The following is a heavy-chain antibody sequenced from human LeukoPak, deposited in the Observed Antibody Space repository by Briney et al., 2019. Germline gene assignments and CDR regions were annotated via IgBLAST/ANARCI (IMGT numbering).Heavy chain of an antibody. Sequence: GASVKVSCKASGYTFTSYGISWVRQAPGQELEWMGWISAYNGNTNYAQKLQGRVTMTTDTSTSTAYMELRSLRSDDTAVYYCARVVYYYDSSGYLPYPDYWGQGTLVTVSS. D-gene: IGHD3-22*01. CDR3: ARVVYYYDSSGYLPYPDY. CDR2: ISAYNGNT. V-gene: IGHV1-18*01. J-gene: IGHJ4*02. CDR1: GYTFTSYG.